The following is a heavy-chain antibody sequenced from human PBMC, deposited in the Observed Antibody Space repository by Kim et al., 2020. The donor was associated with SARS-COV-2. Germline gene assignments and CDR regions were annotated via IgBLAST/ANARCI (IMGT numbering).Heavy chain of an antibody. Sequence: ASVKVSCKASGYTFTSYGISWVRQAPGQGLEWMGWISAYNGNTNYAQKLQGRVTMTTDTSTSTAYMELRSLRSDDTAVYYCARDRYCSGGSCYYGMDVWGQGTTVTVSS. CDR1: GYTFTSYG. CDR3: ARDRYCSGGSCYYGMDV. D-gene: IGHD2-15*01. J-gene: IGHJ6*02. V-gene: IGHV1-18*01. CDR2: ISAYNGNT.